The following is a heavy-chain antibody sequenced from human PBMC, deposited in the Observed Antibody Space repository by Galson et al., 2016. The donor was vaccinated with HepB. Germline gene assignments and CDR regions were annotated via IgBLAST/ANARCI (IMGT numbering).Heavy chain of an antibody. J-gene: IGHJ3*02. CDR1: GGSISSGSHY. D-gene: IGHD3-22*01. CDR2: IYYSGNT. Sequence: ETLSLTCTVSGGSISSGSHYWGWIRQPPGKGLEWIGSIYYSGNTHYNPSLTSRVTISVDTSKNQFSLKLNSVTAADTAVYFCARREGVHYSDRSDLADDAFNIWGQGTMVTVSS. CDR3: ARREGVHYSDRSDLADDAFNI. V-gene: IGHV4-39*01.